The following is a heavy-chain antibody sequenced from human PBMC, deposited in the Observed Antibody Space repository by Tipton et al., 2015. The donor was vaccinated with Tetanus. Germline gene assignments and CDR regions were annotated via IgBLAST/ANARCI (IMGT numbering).Heavy chain of an antibody. CDR3: AGGLVRWYEP. CDR2: INHRGGT. V-gene: IGHV4-34*01. D-gene: IGHD3-10*01. CDR1: GGSFSGFY. J-gene: IGHJ5*02. Sequence: GLVKPSETLSLTCAVSGGSFSGFYWSWIRQPPGKGLEWIGEINHRGGTSYNPSLKSRVTISVDTSKNQFSLNMSSVTAADTAVYSCAGGLVRWYEPWGRGTLVSVSS.